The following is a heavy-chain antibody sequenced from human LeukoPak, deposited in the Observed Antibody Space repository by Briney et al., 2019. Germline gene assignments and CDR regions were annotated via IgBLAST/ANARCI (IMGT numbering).Heavy chain of an antibody. CDR3: ARAIVLRFLEWSNWFDP. CDR1: GGSISSHY. J-gene: IGHJ5*02. Sequence: SETLSLTCTVSGGSISSHYWSWVRQPPGKGLEWIGYIYYTGSTNYNPSLKSRVTMSIDTSKNQFSLKLSSVTAADTAVYYCARAIVLRFLEWSNWFDPWGQGTLVTVSS. D-gene: IGHD3-3*01. CDR2: IYYTGST. V-gene: IGHV4-59*11.